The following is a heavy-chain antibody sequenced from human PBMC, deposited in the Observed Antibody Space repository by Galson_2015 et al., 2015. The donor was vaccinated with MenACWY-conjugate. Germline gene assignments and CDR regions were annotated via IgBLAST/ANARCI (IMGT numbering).Heavy chain of an antibody. Sequence: SLRLSCATSGFIFSNHAMARVRQAPGKGLEWVSLISGSGGNTYYADSVKGRFTISRDKSKNTVYLQMDSLRAGDTAIYYCAKRWDYDILTGSYDFWGQGTLVTVSS. J-gene: IGHJ4*02. CDR3: AKRWDYDILTGSYDF. CDR2: ISGSGGNT. CDR1: GFIFSNHA. V-gene: IGHV3-23*01. D-gene: IGHD3-9*01.